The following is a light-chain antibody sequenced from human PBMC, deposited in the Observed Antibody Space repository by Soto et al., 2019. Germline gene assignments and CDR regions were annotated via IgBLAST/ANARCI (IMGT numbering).Light chain of an antibody. CDR1: QSISSW. J-gene: IGKJ1*01. CDR2: DAS. CDR3: QQYSSHLWA. V-gene: IGKV1-5*01. Sequence: DIQMTQSPSTLSASVGDRVTITCRASQSISSWLAWYQQKPGKAPKVLIYDASRLKGGVPSRFSGSGSGTEFTLTISSLQPDDFATYYCQQYSSHLWAFGQGTKVDIK.